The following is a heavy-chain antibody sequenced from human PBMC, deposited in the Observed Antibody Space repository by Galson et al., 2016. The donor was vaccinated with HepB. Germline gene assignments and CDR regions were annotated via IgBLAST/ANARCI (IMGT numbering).Heavy chain of an antibody. D-gene: IGHD4-17*01. CDR1: GFTFNTYG. CDR2: ISFDGSNA. J-gene: IGHJ4*02. V-gene: IGHV3-30*18. CDR3: AKKWSYGDYSYFDY. Sequence: SLRLSCADSGFTFNTYGMHWVRQAPGKGLEWVAVISFDGSNAYYGDSVKGRFTISRDNAKNSLYLQMNRLRAEDTAVYYCAKKWSYGDYSYFDYWGQGTLVTVSS.